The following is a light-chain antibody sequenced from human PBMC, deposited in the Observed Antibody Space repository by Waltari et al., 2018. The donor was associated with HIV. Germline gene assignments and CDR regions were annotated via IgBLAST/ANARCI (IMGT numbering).Light chain of an antibody. CDR2: EVN. J-gene: IGLJ1*01. CDR1: SSDVGGFNY. CDR3: SSFSSGNSLEV. Sequence: HSALTQPASVSGSPGQTVTISCSGTSSDVGGFNYVCCYQQPPGKAPKLMIYEVNNRPSRISSRFSGSKSGNTAYLTISGLQAEDEADYYCSSFSSGNSLEVFGTGTKVTFL. V-gene: IGLV2-14*01.